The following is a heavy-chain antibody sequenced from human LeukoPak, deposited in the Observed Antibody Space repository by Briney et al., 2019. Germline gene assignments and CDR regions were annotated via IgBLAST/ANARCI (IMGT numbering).Heavy chain of an antibody. J-gene: IGHJ6*02. CDR1: GFTFSYSA. D-gene: IGHD2-2*02. V-gene: IGHV3-30-3*01. Sequence: GSLRLSCAASGFTFSYSALHWVRQAPGKGLEWVALISYDGNNKYHADSVKGRFTISRDNSKNTLYLQMNSLRGEDTAVYYCARDGPAPGAIKQYYGMDVWGQGTTVTVSS. CDR3: ARDGPAPGAIKQYYGMDV. CDR2: ISYDGNNK.